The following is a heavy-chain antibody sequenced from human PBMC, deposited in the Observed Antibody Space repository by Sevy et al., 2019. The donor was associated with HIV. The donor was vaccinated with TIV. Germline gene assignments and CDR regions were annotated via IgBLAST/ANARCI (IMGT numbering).Heavy chain of an antibody. CDR1: GGSFCGYY. D-gene: IGHD6-13*01. CDR3: ARSQQQLVPNPDY. J-gene: IGHJ4*02. CDR2: INHSGST. V-gene: IGHV4-34*01. Sequence: SETLSLTCAVYGGSFCGYYWSWIRQPPGKGLEWIGEINHSGSTNYNPSLKSRVTISVDTSKNQFSLKLSSVTAADTAVYYCARSQQQLVPNPDYWGQGTLVTVSS.